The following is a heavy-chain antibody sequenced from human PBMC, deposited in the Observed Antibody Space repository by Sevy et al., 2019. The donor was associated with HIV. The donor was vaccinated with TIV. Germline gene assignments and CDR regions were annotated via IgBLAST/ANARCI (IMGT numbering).Heavy chain of an antibody. CDR3: ARDSPRDTAMANYGMDV. J-gene: IGHJ6*02. V-gene: IGHV4-39*07. D-gene: IGHD5-18*01. CDR2: IYYSGST. Sequence: SETLSLTCTVSGGSISSSSYYWGWIRQPPGKGLEWIGSIYYSGSTYYNPSLKSRVTISVNTSKNQFSLKLSSVTAADTAVYYCARDSPRDTAMANYGMDVWGQGTTVTVSS. CDR1: GGSISSSSYY.